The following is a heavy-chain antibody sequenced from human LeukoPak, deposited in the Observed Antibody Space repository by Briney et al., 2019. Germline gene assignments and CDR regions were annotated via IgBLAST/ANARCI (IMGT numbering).Heavy chain of an antibody. V-gene: IGHV6-1*01. CDR3: ARDHSHSIAVADTLDY. J-gene: IGHJ4*02. CDR2: TYYRSKWYN. Sequence: SQTLSLTCAISGDSVSSNSAAWNWIRQSPSRGLEWLGRTYYRSKWYNDYAVSVKSRISINPDTSKNQFSLQLNSVTPEDTAVYYCARDHSHSIAVADTLDYWGQGTLVTVSS. CDR1: GDSVSSNSAA. D-gene: IGHD6-19*01.